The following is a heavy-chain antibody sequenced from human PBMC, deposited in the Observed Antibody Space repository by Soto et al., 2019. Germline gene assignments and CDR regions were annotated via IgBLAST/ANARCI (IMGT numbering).Heavy chain of an antibody. D-gene: IGHD6-13*01. CDR1: GFTFSSYG. J-gene: IGHJ6*02. V-gene: IGHV3-30*18. CDR2: ISYDGSNK. Sequence: GGSLRLSCAASGFTFSSYGMHWVRQAPGKGLEWVAVISYDGSNKYYADSVKGRFTISRDNSKNTLYLQMNSLRAEDTAVYYCAKSTSSSWTKPYGMDVWGQGTTVTVSS. CDR3: AKSTSSSWTKPYGMDV.